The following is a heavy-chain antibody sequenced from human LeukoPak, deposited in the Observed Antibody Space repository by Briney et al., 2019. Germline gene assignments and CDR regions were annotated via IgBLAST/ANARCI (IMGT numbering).Heavy chain of an antibody. J-gene: IGHJ3*02. V-gene: IGHV4-30-4*01. CDR2: IYYSGGT. Sequence: SETLSLTCTVSGGSISSGDYYWSWIRQPPGKGLEWIGYIYYSGGTYYNPSLKSRVTISVDTSKNQFSLKLSSVTAADTAVYYCAREGSGSSTDAFDIWGQGTMVTVSS. CDR1: GGSISSGDYY. CDR3: AREGSGSSTDAFDI. D-gene: IGHD3-10*01.